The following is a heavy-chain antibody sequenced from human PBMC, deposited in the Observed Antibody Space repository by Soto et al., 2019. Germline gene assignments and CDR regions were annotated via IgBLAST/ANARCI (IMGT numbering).Heavy chain of an antibody. CDR3: ARVGVSGTNYYYYGMDV. J-gene: IGHJ6*02. Sequence: QTLSLTCAISGDSVSSNSAAWNWIRQSPSRGLEWLGRTYYRSKWYHDYAVSVKSRITINPDTSKNQFSLQLNSVTPEDTAVYYCARVGVSGTNYYYYGMDVWGQGTTVTVSS. CDR2: TYYRSKWYH. V-gene: IGHV6-1*01. D-gene: IGHD6-19*01. CDR1: GDSVSSNSAA.